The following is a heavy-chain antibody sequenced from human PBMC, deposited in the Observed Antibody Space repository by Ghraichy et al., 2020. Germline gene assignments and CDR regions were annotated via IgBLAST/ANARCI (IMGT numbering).Heavy chain of an antibody. CDR1: GFTFEDYC. V-gene: IGHV3-49*04. CDR2: IKTKISGGTT. CDR3: ARWKSSSWYQY. J-gene: IGHJ4*02. D-gene: IGHD6-13*01. Sequence: GGSLRLSCTTSGFTFEDYCMSWVHLAPGKGLEWLGLIKTKISGGTTEYAASVQGRFTISRDDSKSIAYLQMDSLKTEDTAMYYCARWKSSSWYQYWGQGTLVTVSS.